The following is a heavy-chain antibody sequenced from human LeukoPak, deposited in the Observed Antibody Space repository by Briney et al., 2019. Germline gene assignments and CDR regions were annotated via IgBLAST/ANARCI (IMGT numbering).Heavy chain of an antibody. CDR2: ISGDGGTT. CDR3: AKHNWNYDS. V-gene: IGHV3-43*02. J-gene: IGHJ5*01. CDR1: GFTFDDYS. Sequence: GGSLRPSCAASGFTFDDYSMHWVRQAPGKGLEWVSLISGDGGTTYYADSVKGRFTISRDNSKNSLYLQMSSLRTEDTALYYCAKHNWNYDSWGQGTLVTVSP. D-gene: IGHD1-1*01.